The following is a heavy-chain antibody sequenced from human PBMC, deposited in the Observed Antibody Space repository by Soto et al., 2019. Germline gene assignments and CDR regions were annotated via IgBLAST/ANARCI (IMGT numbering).Heavy chain of an antibody. CDR1: GGSISSGGYS. J-gene: IGHJ5*02. CDR3: ARTLGGSGSHNWFDP. D-gene: IGHD3-10*01. Sequence: QLQLQESGSGLVKPSQTLSLTCAVSGGSISSGGYSWSWIRQPPGKGLEWIGYIYHSGSTYYHPSLKSRVTISVDRSKNQCSLKLSSVTAADTAVYSCARTLGGSGSHNWFDPWGQGTLVTVSS. CDR2: IYHSGST. V-gene: IGHV4-30-2*01.